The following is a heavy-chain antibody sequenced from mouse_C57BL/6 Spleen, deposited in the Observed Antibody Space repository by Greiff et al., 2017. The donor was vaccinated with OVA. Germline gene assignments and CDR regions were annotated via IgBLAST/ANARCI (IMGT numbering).Heavy chain of an antibody. J-gene: IGHJ4*01. Sequence: QVQLQQPGAELVKPGASVKLSCKASGYTFTSYWMQWVKQRPGQGLEWIGEIDPSDSYTNYNQKFKGKATLTVDTSSSTAYMQLSSLTSEDSAVYYCARGGLRYAMDYWGQGTSVTVSS. CDR2: IDPSDSYT. CDR1: GYTFTSYW. V-gene: IGHV1-50*01. D-gene: IGHD2-4*01. CDR3: ARGGLRYAMDY.